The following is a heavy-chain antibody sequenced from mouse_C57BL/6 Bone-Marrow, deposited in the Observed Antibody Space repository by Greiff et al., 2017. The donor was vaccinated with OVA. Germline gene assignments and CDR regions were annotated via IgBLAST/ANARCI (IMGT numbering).Heavy chain of an antibody. V-gene: IGHV1-61*01. CDR3: ASLWYFDV. CDR1: GYTFTSYW. CDR2: IYPSDSET. J-gene: IGHJ1*03. Sequence: VKQSCKASGYTFTSYWMDWVKQRPGQGLEWIGNIYPSDSETHYNQKFKDKATLTVDKSSSTAYMQPSSLTSEDSAVYYCASLWYFDVWCTGTTVTVSS.